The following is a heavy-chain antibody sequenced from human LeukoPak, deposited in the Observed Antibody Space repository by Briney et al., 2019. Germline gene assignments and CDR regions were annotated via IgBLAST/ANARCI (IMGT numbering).Heavy chain of an antibody. CDR2: VHLDGRT. CDR1: GGSVTSTNW. CDR3: AREGGFYRPLDY. D-gene: IGHD3-3*01. J-gene: IGHJ4*02. Sequence: SGTLSLTCGVSGGSVTSTNWWTWVRQPPGKGLEWIGEVHLDGRTNYNPSLKSRLTMSVDLSENHVSLKLTSVTAADTAVYYCAREGGFYRPLDYSGQGTLVTVSS. V-gene: IGHV4-4*02.